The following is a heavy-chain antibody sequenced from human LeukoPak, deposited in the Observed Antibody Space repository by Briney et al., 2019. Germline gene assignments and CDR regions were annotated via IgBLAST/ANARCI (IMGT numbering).Heavy chain of an antibody. D-gene: IGHD5-12*01. Sequence: ASVKVSCKASGYTFTSYGISWVRQAPGQGREWMGWISAYNGNTNYAQKLQGRVTMTTDTSTSTAYMELRSLRSDDTAVYYCARDSEYSGYDWLYYFDYWGKGTLATVSS. V-gene: IGHV1-18*01. CDR3: ARDSEYSGYDWLYYFDY. CDR2: ISAYNGNT. CDR1: GYTFTSYG. J-gene: IGHJ4*02.